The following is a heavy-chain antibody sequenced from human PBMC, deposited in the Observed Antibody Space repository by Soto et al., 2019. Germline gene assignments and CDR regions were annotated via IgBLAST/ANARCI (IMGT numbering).Heavy chain of an antibody. V-gene: IGHV1-46*01. J-gene: IGHJ3*02. CDR3: ARDRAPYNSPYRDAFDI. D-gene: IGHD3-22*01. CDR2: INPSGGTT. Sequence: QVQLVQSGAEVKKPGASVKVSCKASGYTFASYYMHWVRQAPGQGLEWMAIINPSGGTTSYAQKLQGRVTMTRDTSTSTVYMDLSSLRSEDTAVYYCARDRAPYNSPYRDAFDIWGQGTMVTVSS. CDR1: GYTFASYY.